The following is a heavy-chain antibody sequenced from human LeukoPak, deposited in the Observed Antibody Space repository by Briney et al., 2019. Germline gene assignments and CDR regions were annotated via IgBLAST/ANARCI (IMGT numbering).Heavy chain of an antibody. J-gene: IGHJ4*02. V-gene: IGHV1-46*01. Sequence: VSVKVSCXASGYTFSNYYMYWVRQAPRQGLEWMGIINQCYCSTSCAQKFQGRVTLTRDTSTSTVYMELRSLRSEDTAVYYCARAYHYDTSGYYPGGDYWGQGTLVTVSS. CDR2: INQCYCST. CDR1: GYTFSNYY. CDR3: ARAYHYDTSGYYPGGDY. D-gene: IGHD3-22*01.